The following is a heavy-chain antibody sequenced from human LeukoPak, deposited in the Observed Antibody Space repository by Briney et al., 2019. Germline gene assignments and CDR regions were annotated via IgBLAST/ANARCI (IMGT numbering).Heavy chain of an antibody. D-gene: IGHD3-3*01. CDR3: ATIFGVANPIDY. CDR2: IHYSGTN. J-gene: IGHJ4*02. V-gene: IGHV4-59*11. Sequence: SETLSLTCTVSGGSISSHYWNWIRQPPGKGLEWIGYIHYSGTNYYNPSLESRVTISVDTSKSQFSLKLSSVTAADTAVYYCATIFGVANPIDYWGQGTLVTVSS. CDR1: GGSISSHY.